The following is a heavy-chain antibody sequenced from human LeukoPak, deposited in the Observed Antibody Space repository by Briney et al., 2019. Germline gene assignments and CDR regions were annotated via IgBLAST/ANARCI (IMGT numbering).Heavy chain of an antibody. V-gene: IGHV4-59*08. D-gene: IGHD6-13*01. CDR1: GGSISSYY. CDR3: ARRAAGDFDY. Sequence: PSETLSLTCTVSGGSISSYYWSWLRQPPGKGLEWIGYIYYSGSTNYNPSLKSRVTISVDTSKNQFSLKLSSVTAADTAVYYCARRAAGDFDYWGQGTLVTVSS. CDR2: IYYSGST. J-gene: IGHJ4*02.